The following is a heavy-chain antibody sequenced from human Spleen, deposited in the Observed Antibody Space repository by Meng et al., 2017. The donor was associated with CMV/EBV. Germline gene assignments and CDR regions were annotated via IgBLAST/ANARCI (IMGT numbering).Heavy chain of an antibody. CDR3: ARDYDILTDNWFDP. J-gene: IGHJ5*02. CDR2: MNPHCGNT. Sequence: ASVKVSCKAVGYTFTGYYMHWVRQATGQGLDWMGWMNPHCGNTGYGQKFQGRVTMTRNTSISTAYMELSSVRSEDTAVYYCARDYDILTDNWFDPWGQGTLVTVSS. V-gene: IGHV1-8*02. D-gene: IGHD3-9*01. CDR1: GYTFTGYY.